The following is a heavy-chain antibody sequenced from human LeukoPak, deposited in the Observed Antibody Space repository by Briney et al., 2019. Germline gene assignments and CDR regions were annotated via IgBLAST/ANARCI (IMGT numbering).Heavy chain of an antibody. D-gene: IGHD3-3*01. CDR1: GGSISSGGYS. Sequence: PSQTLSLTCAVSGGSISSGGYSWSWIRQPPGKGLEWIGYIYHSGSTYYNPSLKSRVTISVDTSKNQFSLKLSSVTAADTAVYYCAGHDYDFWSGPAYFDYWGQGTLVTVSS. CDR2: IYHSGST. J-gene: IGHJ4*02. V-gene: IGHV4-30-2*03. CDR3: AGHDYDFWSGPAYFDY.